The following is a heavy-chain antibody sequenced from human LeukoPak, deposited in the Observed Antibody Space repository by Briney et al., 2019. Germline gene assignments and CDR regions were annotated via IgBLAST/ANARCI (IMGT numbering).Heavy chain of an antibody. J-gene: IGHJ4*02. D-gene: IGHD1-1*01. CDR1: GYTFTGYY. V-gene: IGHV1-2*02. CDR3: ARDDDFVDC. CDR2: INPNSGGT. Sequence: GASVKVSCKASGYTFTGYYMHWVRQAPGQGLEWMGWINPNSGGTNYAQKFRGRVTMTRDTSNSTAYMDLSRLRSDDTAVYYCARDDDFVDCWGQGSLVTVSS.